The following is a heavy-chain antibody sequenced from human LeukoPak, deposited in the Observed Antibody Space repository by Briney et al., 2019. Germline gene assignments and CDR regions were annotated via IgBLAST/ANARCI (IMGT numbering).Heavy chain of an antibody. Sequence: SETLSLTCAVSGGSISSGGYSWSWIRQPPGKGLEWIGYTYHSGSTYYNPSLKSRVTISVDRSKNQFSLKLSSVTAADTAVYYCASVDTAMGGFDYWGQGTLVTVSS. D-gene: IGHD5-18*01. CDR1: GGSISSGGYS. V-gene: IGHV4-30-2*01. CDR3: ASVDTAMGGFDY. CDR2: TYHSGST. J-gene: IGHJ4*02.